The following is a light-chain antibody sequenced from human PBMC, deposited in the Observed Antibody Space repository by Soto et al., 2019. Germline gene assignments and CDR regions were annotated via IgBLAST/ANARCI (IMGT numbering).Light chain of an antibody. Sequence: EIVFTQSPATRSLSPGERAALSCRASQSVSSYLAWYQQKAGQAQRLLIYDASNRATGIPARFSGSVSGTDFTLTISSLEPEDFAVYYCRQRSNWPPITFGQGTRLEIK. CDR1: QSVSSY. CDR3: RQRSNWPPIT. V-gene: IGKV3-11*01. CDR2: DAS. J-gene: IGKJ5*01.